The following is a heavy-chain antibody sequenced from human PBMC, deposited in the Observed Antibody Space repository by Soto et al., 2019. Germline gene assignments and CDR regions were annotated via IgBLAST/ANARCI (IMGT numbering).Heavy chain of an antibody. V-gene: IGHV1-18*01. CDR1: GYTFTSYG. J-gene: IGHJ3*02. Sequence: GASVKVSCKASGYTFTSYGISWVRQAPGQGLEWMGWISAYNGNTNYAQKLQGRVTMTTDTSTSTAYMELRSLSSDDTAVYYCASQIFGVVTDAFDIWGQGTMVTVSS. CDR3: ASQIFGVVTDAFDI. CDR2: ISAYNGNT. D-gene: IGHD3-3*01.